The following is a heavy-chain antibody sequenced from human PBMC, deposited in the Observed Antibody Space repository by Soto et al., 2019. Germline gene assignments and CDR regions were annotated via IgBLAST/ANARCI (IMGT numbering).Heavy chain of an antibody. CDR2: IYYSGST. J-gene: IGHJ3*02. CDR1: GGSISSGDYY. V-gene: IGHV4-30-4*01. Sequence: PSETLSLTCTVSGGSISSGDYYWSWIRQPPGKGLEWIGYIYYSGSTYYNPSLKSRVTISVDTTKNQFSLKLSSVTAADTAVYYCARVPGAYDYVWESYPDAVDIWGQGTMVTVSS. D-gene: IGHD3-16*02. CDR3: ARVPGAYDYVWESYPDAVDI.